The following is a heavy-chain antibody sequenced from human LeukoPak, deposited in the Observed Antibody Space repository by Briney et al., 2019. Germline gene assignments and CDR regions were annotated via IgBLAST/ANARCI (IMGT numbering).Heavy chain of an antibody. CDR2: ISGSGGSA. D-gene: IGHD2-15*01. CDR3: AKRYCSGGSCYMGFDY. CDR1: GFTFSSYA. V-gene: IGHV3-23*01. J-gene: IGHJ4*02. Sequence: GGSLRLSCAASGFTFSSYAMSCVRQAPGKGLEWVSAISGSGGSAYYADSVKGRFTISRDNSKNTLYLQMNSLRAEDTAVYYCAKRYCSGGSCYMGFDYWGQGTLVTVSS.